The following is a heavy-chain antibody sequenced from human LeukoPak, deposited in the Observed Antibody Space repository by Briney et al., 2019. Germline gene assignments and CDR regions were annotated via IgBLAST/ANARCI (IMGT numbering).Heavy chain of an antibody. V-gene: IGHV4-39*07. CDR1: GGSISSTSYY. Sequence: SETLSLTCTVSGGSISSTSYYWGWIRQPPGKGLERIGSIYYSGSTYYDPSLKSRATISVDTSKNQISLRLSSVTAADTAIYYCARGNSDRFPPYMDYWGQGVLVIVSS. D-gene: IGHD2-21*01. CDR2: IYYSGST. CDR3: ARGNSDRFPPYMDY. J-gene: IGHJ4*02.